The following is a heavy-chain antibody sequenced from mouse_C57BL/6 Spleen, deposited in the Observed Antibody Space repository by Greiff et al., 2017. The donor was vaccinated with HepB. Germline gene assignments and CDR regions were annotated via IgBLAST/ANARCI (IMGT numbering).Heavy chain of an antibody. D-gene: IGHD1-1*01. Sequence: QVQLQESGAELVKPGASVKISCKASGYAFSSYWMNWVKQRPGKGLEWIGQIYPGDGDTNYNGKFKGKATLTADKSSSTAYMQLSSLTSEDSAVYFWARSGGSSSAWFAYWGQGTLVTVSA. V-gene: IGHV1-80*01. CDR1: GYAFSSYW. CDR3: ARSGGSSSAWFAY. CDR2: IYPGDGDT. J-gene: IGHJ3*01.